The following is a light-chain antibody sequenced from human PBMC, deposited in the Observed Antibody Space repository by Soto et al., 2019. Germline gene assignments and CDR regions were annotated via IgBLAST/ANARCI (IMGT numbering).Light chain of an antibody. CDR3: KQYHSCSPRT. CDR1: QSISSW. J-gene: IGKJ2*02. CDR2: KAS. V-gene: IGKV1-5*03. Sequence: DIEMTQSPSTLSASLGDRLTITCRASQSISSWLASYQQKPGKAPKLLIYKASSLESGVPSRFSGSGSGTDFTLTISRLQPDDFATYYCKQYHSCSPRTFGQGTKVEIK.